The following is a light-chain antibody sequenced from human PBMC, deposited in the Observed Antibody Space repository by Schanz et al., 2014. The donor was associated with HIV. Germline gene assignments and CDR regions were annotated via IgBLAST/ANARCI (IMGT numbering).Light chain of an antibody. Sequence: EIVLTQSPGSLSLSPGGRATLSCRASQSVSSSYFAWYQQKPGQAPRLLIYGAFTRATGIPVRFSGRGSGTEFTLTISGLQSEDFALYYCQQYSDWPPSTFGQGTKVEIK. CDR3: QQYSDWPPST. V-gene: IGKV3-15*01. J-gene: IGKJ2*01. CDR1: QSVSSSY. CDR2: GAF.